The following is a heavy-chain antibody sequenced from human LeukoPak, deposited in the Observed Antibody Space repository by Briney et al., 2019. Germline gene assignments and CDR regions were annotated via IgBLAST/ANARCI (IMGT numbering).Heavy chain of an antibody. CDR1: GFTVSSNY. Sequence: GGSLRLSCAASGFTVSSNYMSWVRQAPGKGLEWVSVIYSGGSTDYADSVKGRFTISRDNAKKSLYLRMSSLRVEDTAVYYCARDPSLNSDYGVYSANWGQGTLVTVSS. CDR3: ARDPSLNSDYGVYSAN. V-gene: IGHV3-66*01. CDR2: IYSGGST. J-gene: IGHJ4*02. D-gene: IGHD4-17*01.